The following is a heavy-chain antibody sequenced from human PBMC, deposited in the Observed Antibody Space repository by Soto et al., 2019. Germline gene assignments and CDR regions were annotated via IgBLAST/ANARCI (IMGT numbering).Heavy chain of an antibody. V-gene: IGHV3-23*01. CDR3: AKGGCSSTNCYAEYNWFDP. J-gene: IGHJ5*02. CDR1: GFTFSSYA. CDR2: ISGSGGST. Sequence: EVQLLESGGGLVQPGGSLRLSCAASGFTFSSYAMSWVRQAPGKGLEWVSAISGSGGSTYYADCVKGRFTISRDNSKKTLYLQMNSLRAEDTAVYYCAKGGCSSTNCYAEYNWFDPWGKGTMVTVSS. D-gene: IGHD2-2*01.